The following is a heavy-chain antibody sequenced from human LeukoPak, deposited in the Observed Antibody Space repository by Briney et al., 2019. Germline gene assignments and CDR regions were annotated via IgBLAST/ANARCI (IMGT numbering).Heavy chain of an antibody. V-gene: IGHV3-48*04. CDR1: GFTLSSYS. CDR2: ISNGGDAK. Sequence: GGSLRLSCAASGFTLSSYSMNWVRQAPGMGLEWISYISNGGDAKQYTDSVKGRFTISRDHAANSLYLQMDSLRAEDTAIYYCARDSELSGDRVDYWGQGTLVTVSS. D-gene: IGHD7-27*01. J-gene: IGHJ4*02. CDR3: ARDSELSGDRVDY.